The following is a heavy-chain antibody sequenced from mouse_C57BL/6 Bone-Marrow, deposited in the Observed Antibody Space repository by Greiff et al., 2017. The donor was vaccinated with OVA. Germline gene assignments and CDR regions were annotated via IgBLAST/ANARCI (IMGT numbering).Heavy chain of an antibody. D-gene: IGHD2-4*01. J-gene: IGHJ4*01. CDR2: FHPYNDDT. Sequence: VKLMESGAELVKPGASVKMSCKASGYTFTTYPIEWMKQNHGKSLEWIGNFHPYNDDTKYNEKFKGKATLTVEKSSSTAYMQLSSLTSEDSAVYFCARDHYYDYDGYYAMDYWGQGTSVTVSS. CDR1: GYTFTTYP. CDR3: ARDHYYDYDGYYAMDY. V-gene: IGHV1-47*01.